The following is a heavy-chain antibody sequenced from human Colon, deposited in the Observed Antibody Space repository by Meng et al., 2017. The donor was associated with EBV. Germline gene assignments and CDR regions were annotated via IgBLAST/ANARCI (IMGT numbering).Heavy chain of an antibody. V-gene: IGHV4-4*03. CDR1: GGSISRSDW. D-gene: IGHD3-22*01. Sequence: QVQLQESGPGLVKPPETLSLTGAVSGGSISRSDWWSWVRQPPGKGLEWIGETSHSGSTDYSPSLKSRVTISLDKSKNQLSLKLNSVTAADTAVYYCASSDYYRSDYWGQGTMVTVSA. CDR3: ASSDYYRSDY. CDR2: TSHSGST. J-gene: IGHJ4*02.